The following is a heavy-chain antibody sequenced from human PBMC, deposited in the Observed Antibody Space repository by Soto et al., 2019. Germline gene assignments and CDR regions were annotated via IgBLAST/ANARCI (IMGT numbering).Heavy chain of an antibody. J-gene: IGHJ5*02. V-gene: IGHV3-33*01. CDR2: IWYDGSNK. Sequence: GGSLRLSCAASGFAFSSYGMHWVRQAPGKGLEWVAVIWYDGSNKYYADSVKGRFTISRDNSKNTLYLQMNSLRAEDTAVYYCARARSSGWYGSFFDPWGQGTLVTVSS. D-gene: IGHD6-19*01. CDR1: GFAFSSYG. CDR3: ARARSSGWYGSFFDP.